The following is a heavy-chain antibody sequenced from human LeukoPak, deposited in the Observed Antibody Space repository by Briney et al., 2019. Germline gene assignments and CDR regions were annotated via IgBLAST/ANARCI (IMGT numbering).Heavy chain of an antibody. CDR3: AKERRAAAGTWFDY. J-gene: IGHJ4*02. D-gene: IGHD6-13*01. Sequence: GGSLRLSCSASGFSLSDYGMSWVRQAPGKGLEWVSYITMNSVRLYADSVKGRFTISRDNSKNTLYLQMNSLRAEDTAVYYCAKERRAAAGTWFDYWGQGTLVTVSS. CDR1: GFSLSDYG. CDR2: ITMNSVR. V-gene: IGHV3-23*01.